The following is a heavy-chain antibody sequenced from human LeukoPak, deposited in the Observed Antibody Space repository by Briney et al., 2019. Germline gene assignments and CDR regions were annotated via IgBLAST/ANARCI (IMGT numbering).Heavy chain of an antibody. D-gene: IGHD3-22*01. CDR2: IYHSGNT. J-gene: IGHJ4*02. CDR1: GGSISSGGYS. V-gene: IGHV4-30-2*01. Sequence: SQTLSLTCTVSGGSISSGGYSWNWLRQPPGKDLEWIGYIYHSGNTYYNPSLKSRVTISVDRSKNQFSLKLTSVTAADTAVYYCAGGGDSSGFYYYFDSWGQGTLVTVSS. CDR3: AGGGDSSGFYYYFDS.